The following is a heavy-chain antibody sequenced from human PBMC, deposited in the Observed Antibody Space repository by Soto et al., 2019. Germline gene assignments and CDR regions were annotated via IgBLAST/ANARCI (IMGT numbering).Heavy chain of an antibody. Sequence: GGSLRLSCAASGFTVSSNYMSWVRQAPGKGLEWVSVIYSGGSTYYADSVKGRFTVSRDNSKNTLYLQMNSLRAEDTAVYYCARDYDILTGYWNYYYCGLDVWGQGTTVTVSS. J-gene: IGHJ6*02. CDR3: ARDYDILTGYWNYYYCGLDV. V-gene: IGHV3-66*01. D-gene: IGHD3-9*01. CDR1: GFTVSSNY. CDR2: IYSGGST.